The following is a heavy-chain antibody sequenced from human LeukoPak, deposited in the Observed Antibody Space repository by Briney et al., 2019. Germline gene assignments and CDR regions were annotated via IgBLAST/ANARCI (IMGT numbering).Heavy chain of an antibody. CDR2: IYYSGST. D-gene: IGHD4-17*01. V-gene: IGHV4-59*12. J-gene: IGHJ6*03. CDR3: ARGRFKRGTTGPRRHYYYYYMDV. Sequence: PSETLSLTCTVSGGSISSYYWSWIRQPPGKRLEWIGHIYYSGSTNYNPSLNSRVTISRDTSKNQFSLKLSSVTAADTAVYYCARGRFKRGTTGPRRHYYYYYMDVWGKGTTVTVSS. CDR1: GGSISSYY.